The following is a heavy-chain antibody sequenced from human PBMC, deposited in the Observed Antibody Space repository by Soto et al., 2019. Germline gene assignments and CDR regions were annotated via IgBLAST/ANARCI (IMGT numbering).Heavy chain of an antibody. J-gene: IGHJ4*02. CDR2: IYYSGST. D-gene: IGHD5-18*01. CDR1: GGSISSGGYY. CDR3: ARDRSSGGYSYGYFDY. Sequence: QVQLQESGPGLVKPSQTLSLTCTVSGGSISSGGYYWSWIRQHPGKGLEWIGYIYYSGSTYYNPYLKKRVTKAVDTSKNQFSQKLSPVTAADTAVYYCARDRSSGGYSYGYFDYWGQVTLVTVS. V-gene: IGHV4-31*03.